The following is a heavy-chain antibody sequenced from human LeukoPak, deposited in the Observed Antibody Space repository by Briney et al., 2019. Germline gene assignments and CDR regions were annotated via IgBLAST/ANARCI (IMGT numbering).Heavy chain of an antibody. D-gene: IGHD5-24*01. CDR3: ARTDGYSQTDY. Sequence: QAGGSLRLSCAASGFTFSSYWMHWVRQAPGKGLVWVSRINSDGSSTSYADSVKGRFTISRDNAKNTLYLQMNSLRAEDTAVYFWARTDGYSQTDYWGQGTLVTVSS. V-gene: IGHV3-74*01. J-gene: IGHJ4*02. CDR2: INSDGSST. CDR1: GFTFSSYW.